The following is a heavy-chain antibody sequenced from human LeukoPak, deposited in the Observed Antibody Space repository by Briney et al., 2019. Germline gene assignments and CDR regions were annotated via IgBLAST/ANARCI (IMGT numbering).Heavy chain of an antibody. V-gene: IGHV4-59*12. CDR3: ASSLPNMDSYGSFDY. D-gene: IGHD5-18*01. CDR1: GGSISSYY. J-gene: IGHJ4*02. CDR2: IYYSGST. Sequence: SETLSLTCTVSGGSISSYYWSWIRQPPGKGLEWIGYIYYSGSTNYNPSLKSRVTISVDTSKNQFSLKLSSVTAADTAVYYCASSLPNMDSYGSFDYWGQGTLVTVSS.